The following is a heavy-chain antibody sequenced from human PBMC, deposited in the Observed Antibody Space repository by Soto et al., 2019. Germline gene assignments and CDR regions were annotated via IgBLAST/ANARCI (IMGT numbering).Heavy chain of an antibody. CDR2: ISYDGSNR. J-gene: IGHJ4*02. CDR1: GFTFSTDG. V-gene: IGHV3-30*18. D-gene: IGHD1-26*01. CDR3: AKEGGLSGSYYISSSYYFDY. Sequence: QVQLVESGGGVVQPGRSLRLSCVASGFTFSTDGMHWVRQAPGKGLEWVAIISYDGSNRYYADSVKGRFTISRDNSKNTLYLQMNSLRAEDTSVYYCAKEGGLSGSYYISSSYYFDYWGQGTLVTVSS.